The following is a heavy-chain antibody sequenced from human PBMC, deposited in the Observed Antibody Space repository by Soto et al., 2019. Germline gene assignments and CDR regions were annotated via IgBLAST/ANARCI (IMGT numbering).Heavy chain of an antibody. J-gene: IGHJ6*02. CDR1: GYTFTSYG. V-gene: IGHV1-3*01. CDR2: INAGNGNT. CDR3: ARDPNDSSAYYHHYYYGMDV. D-gene: IGHD3-22*01. Sequence: ASVKVSCKASGYTFTSYGIHWVRQAPGQRLEWTGWINAGNGNTKYSEEFQGRVTITRDTSASTAYLELSSLRSEDTAVYYCARDPNDSSAYYHHYYYGMDVWGQGTTVTVSS.